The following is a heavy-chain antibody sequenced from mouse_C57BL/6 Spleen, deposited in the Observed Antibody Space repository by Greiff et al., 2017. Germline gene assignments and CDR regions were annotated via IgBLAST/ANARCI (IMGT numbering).Heavy chain of an antibody. CDR1: GYTFTDYN. V-gene: IGHV1-18*01. D-gene: IGHD1-1*01. CDR3: ARYITTVAHFDY. J-gene: IGHJ2*01. CDR2: INPNNGGT. Sequence: VQLKESGPELVKPGASVKIPCKASGYTFTDYNMDWVKQSHGKSLEWIGDINPNNGGTIYNQKFKGKATLTVDKSSSTAYMELRSLTSEDTAVYYCARYITTVAHFDYWGQGTTLTVSS.